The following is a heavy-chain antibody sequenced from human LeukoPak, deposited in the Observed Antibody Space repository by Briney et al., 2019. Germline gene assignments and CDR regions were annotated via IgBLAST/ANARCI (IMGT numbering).Heavy chain of an antibody. D-gene: IGHD4-17*01. V-gene: IGHV4-59*12. Sequence: SETLSLTCTVSGGSITGYYWTWIRQSPGKGLEWIGYIYYSGSTSYTPSLKSRVTISIDTSKNQFSLKLSSVTAADTAVYYCARYGDYVAFDYWGQGTLVTVSS. CDR1: GGSITGYY. J-gene: IGHJ4*02. CDR3: ARYGDYVAFDY. CDR2: IYYSGST.